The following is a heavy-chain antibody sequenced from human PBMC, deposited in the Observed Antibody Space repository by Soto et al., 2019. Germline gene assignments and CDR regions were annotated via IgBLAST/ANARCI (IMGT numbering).Heavy chain of an antibody. CDR3: ARGAVAGDSYYYYGMDV. D-gene: IGHD6-19*01. J-gene: IGHJ6*02. CDR2: IYYSGST. Sequence: SETLSLTCTVSGGSISSYYWSWIRQPPGKGLEWIGYIYYSGSTNYNPSLKSRVTISVDTSKNQFSLKLSSVTAADTAVYYCARGAVAGDSYYYYGMDVWGQGTTVTVSS. V-gene: IGHV4-59*01. CDR1: GGSISSYY.